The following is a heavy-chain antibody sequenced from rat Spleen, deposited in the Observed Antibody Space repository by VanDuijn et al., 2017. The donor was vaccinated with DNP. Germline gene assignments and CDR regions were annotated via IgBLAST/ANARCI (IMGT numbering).Heavy chain of an antibody. Sequence: QVQLKESGPGLVQPSQTLSLTCTVSGFSLTSYTVSWVRQPPGKGLEWIAAISSGGRTYYNSALNSRLSISRDTSKSQVFLKMNSLQTEDTAMYFCARVLTTEGLFAYWGQGTLVTVSS. CDR2: ISSGGRT. CDR3: ARVLTTEGLFAY. J-gene: IGHJ3*01. V-gene: IGHV2-6*01. D-gene: IGHD1-11*01. CDR1: GFSLTSYT.